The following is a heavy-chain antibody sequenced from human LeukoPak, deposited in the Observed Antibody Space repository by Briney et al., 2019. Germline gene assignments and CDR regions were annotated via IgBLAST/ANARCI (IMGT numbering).Heavy chain of an antibody. CDR3: ARVQNTYDSSGYYYFDY. D-gene: IGHD3-22*01. CDR1: GGSISSSNW. Sequence: SGTLSLTCAVSGGSISSSNWWSWVRQPPGKGLEWFGEIYHSGSTNYNPSLKSRVTISVDKSKNQFSLKLSSVTAADTAVYYCARVQNTYDSSGYYYFDYWGQGTLVTVSS. V-gene: IGHV4-4*02. CDR2: IYHSGST. J-gene: IGHJ4*02.